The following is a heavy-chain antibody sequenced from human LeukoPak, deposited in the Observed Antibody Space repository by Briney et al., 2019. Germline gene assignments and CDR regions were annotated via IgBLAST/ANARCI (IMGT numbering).Heavy chain of an antibody. CDR3: ARDEGMAKSPPIDY. Sequence: ASVKVSCKASGGTFSSYAISWVRQAPGQGLEWMGRIIPILGIANYAQKFQGRVTITADKSTSTAYMELSSLRSEDTAVYYCARDEGMAKSPPIDYWGQGTLVTVSS. CDR1: GGTFSSYA. CDR2: IIPILGIA. D-gene: IGHD5-24*01. V-gene: IGHV1-69*04. J-gene: IGHJ4*02.